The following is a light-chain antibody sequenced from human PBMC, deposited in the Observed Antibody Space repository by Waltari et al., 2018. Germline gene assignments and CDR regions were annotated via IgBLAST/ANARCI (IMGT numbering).Light chain of an antibody. J-gene: IGKJ2*01. V-gene: IGKV2-28*01. CDR3: MQALQTPYT. Sequence: DIVMTKSPLSLPVTPGEPASISCRSSQSLLYSNGYNYLDWYLQKPGQSPQLLVYLGSNRASGVPDRFSGSGSGTDFTLKISRVEAEDVGVYYCMQALQTPYTFGQGTKLEIK. CDR1: QSLLYSNGYNY. CDR2: LGS.